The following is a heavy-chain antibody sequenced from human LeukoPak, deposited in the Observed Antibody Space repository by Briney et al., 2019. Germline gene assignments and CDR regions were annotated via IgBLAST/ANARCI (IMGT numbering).Heavy chain of an antibody. Sequence: GGSLRLSCAASGFSFSDYYMSWIRQAPGKGLEWVSSISSSSSYIYYADSVKGRLTISRDNAKNSLYLQMNSLRAEDTAVYYCARDRRGNSLDYWGQGTLVTVSS. J-gene: IGHJ4*02. CDR2: ISSSSSYI. CDR3: ARDRRGNSLDY. CDR1: GFSFSDYY. V-gene: IGHV3-11*06. D-gene: IGHD1-26*01.